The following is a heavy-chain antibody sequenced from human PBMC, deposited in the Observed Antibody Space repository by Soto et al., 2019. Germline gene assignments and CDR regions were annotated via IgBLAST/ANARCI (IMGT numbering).Heavy chain of an antibody. CDR3: ARQSTVTLNWFDP. D-gene: IGHD4-17*01. CDR1: GGSISSSSYY. V-gene: IGHV4-39*01. J-gene: IGHJ5*02. Sequence: ETLSLSCTVSGGSISSSSYYWGWIRQPPGKGLEWIGSIYYSGITYYNPSLKSRVTISVDTSKNQFSLKLSSVTAADTAVYYCARQSTVTLNWFDPWGQGTLVTVSS. CDR2: IYYSGIT.